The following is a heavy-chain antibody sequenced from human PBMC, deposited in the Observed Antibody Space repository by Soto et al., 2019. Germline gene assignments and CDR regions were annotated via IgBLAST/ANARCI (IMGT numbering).Heavy chain of an antibody. J-gene: IGHJ4*02. CDR1: GFTLSSYG. CDR2: ISYDGSNK. V-gene: IGHV3-30*18. Sequence: GXSLRLYCAASGFTLSSYGMHWVRQAPGNGLEWVAVISYDGSNKYYADSVKGRFTISRDNSKNTLYLQMNSLRAEDTAVYYCAKDWRYCSGGSCYAYYFDYWGQGTLVTVSS. CDR3: AKDWRYCSGGSCYAYYFDY. D-gene: IGHD2-15*01.